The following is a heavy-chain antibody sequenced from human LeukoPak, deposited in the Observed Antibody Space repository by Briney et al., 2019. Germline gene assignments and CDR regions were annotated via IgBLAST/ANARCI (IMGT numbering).Heavy chain of an antibody. D-gene: IGHD3-10*01. CDR1: GGSISSYY. V-gene: IGHV4-59*08. Sequence: PSETLSLTCTVSGGSISSYYWSWIRQPPGKGLEWIGYIYYSGSTNYNPSLKSRVTISVDTSKNQFSLKLSSVTAADTAVYYCARQKLNGSRAIDYWGQGTLVTVSS. J-gene: IGHJ4*02. CDR2: IYYSGST. CDR3: ARQKLNGSRAIDY.